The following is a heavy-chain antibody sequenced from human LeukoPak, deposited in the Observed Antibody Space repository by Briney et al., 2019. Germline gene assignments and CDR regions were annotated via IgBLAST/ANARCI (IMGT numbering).Heavy chain of an antibody. D-gene: IGHD3-10*01. J-gene: IGHJ5*02. CDR2: INHSGST. CDR3: ARGTLPYITMVRGVIVSWFDP. V-gene: IGHV4-34*01. Sequence: SETLSLTCAVYGGSFSGYYWSWIRQPPGKGLEWIGEINHSGSTNYNPSLKSRVTISVDTSKNQFSLKLSSVTAADTAVYYCARGTLPYITMVRGVIVSWFDPWGQGTLVTVSS. CDR1: GGSFSGYY.